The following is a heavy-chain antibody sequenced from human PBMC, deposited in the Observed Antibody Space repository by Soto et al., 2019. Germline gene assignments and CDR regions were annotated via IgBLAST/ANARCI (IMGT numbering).Heavy chain of an antibody. V-gene: IGHV3-33*01. CDR2: IWYDGSNK. D-gene: IGHD3-9*01. CDR1: GFTFSSYG. Sequence: GGSLRLSCAASGFTFSSYGMHWVRQAPGKGLEWVAVIWYDGSNKYYADSVKGRFTISRDNSKNTLYLQMNSLRAEDTAVYYCARDASLRYFDWSWTFDYWGQGTLVTVSS. J-gene: IGHJ4*02. CDR3: ARDASLRYFDWSWTFDY.